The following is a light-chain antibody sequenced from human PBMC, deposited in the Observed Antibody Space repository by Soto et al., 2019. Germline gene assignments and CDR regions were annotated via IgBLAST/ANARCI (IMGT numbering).Light chain of an antibody. Sequence: DIVLTQSPGTLSLSPGERASLSCRASQSVSSGHLAWYQQKPGQAPRLLIYDASNRATGIPGRFSGSGSGTDSTLTISRLQPEDFAVDYCQQYGSSGTFGQGTKVDIK. CDR3: QQYGSSGT. V-gene: IGKV3-20*01. CDR2: DAS. CDR1: QSVSSGH. J-gene: IGKJ1*01.